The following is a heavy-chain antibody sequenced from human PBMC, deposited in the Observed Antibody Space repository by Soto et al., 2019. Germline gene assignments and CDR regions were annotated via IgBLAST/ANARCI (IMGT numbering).Heavy chain of an antibody. V-gene: IGHV3-23*01. CDR2: ISGSGGST. CDR3: AKVNRGEKYSSSSFDY. CDR1: GFTFSSYA. J-gene: IGHJ4*02. Sequence: GGSLRLSCAASGFTFSSYAMSWVRQAPGKGLEWVSAISGSGGSTYYADSVKGRFTISRDNSKNTLYLQMNSLRAEDTAVYYCAKVNRGEKYSSSSFDYWGQGTLVTVSS. D-gene: IGHD6-6*01.